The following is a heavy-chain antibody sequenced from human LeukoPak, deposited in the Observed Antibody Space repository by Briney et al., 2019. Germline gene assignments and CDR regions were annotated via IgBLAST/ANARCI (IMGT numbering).Heavy chain of an antibody. CDR1: GFTFSNYA. D-gene: IGHD2-8*02. Sequence: PGGSLRLSCAASGFTFSNYAMSWVRQAPGKGLEWVSGFSGSDSKTYYADSVKGRFTISRDYFKNTLYLQMSSLRAEDTAVYYCAKEGTVDIPSENWFDSWGQGTLVTVSS. J-gene: IGHJ5*01. V-gene: IGHV3-23*01. CDR3: AKEGTVDIPSENWFDS. CDR2: FSGSDSKT.